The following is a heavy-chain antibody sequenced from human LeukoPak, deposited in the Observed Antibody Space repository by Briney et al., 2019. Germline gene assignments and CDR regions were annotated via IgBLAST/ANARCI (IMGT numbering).Heavy chain of an antibody. J-gene: IGHJ3*01. CDR3: AKARIAAAGTGAFDV. V-gene: IGHV3-23*01. CDR1: GFTVSSYG. D-gene: IGHD6-13*01. CDR2: FSATDGSA. Sequence: GGSLRLSCAVSGFTVSSYGMTWVRQAPGKGLEWVSAFSATDGSAKYAESVKGRFTISRDNSKNSLYLQMNSMRDEDTAVYYCAKARIAAAGTGAFDVWGQGTMVTVSS.